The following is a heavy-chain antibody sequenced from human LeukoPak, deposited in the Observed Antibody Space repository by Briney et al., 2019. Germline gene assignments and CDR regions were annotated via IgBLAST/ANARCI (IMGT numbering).Heavy chain of an antibody. V-gene: IGHV1-69*05. CDR1: GGTFSSYA. Sequence: SVKVSCKASGGTFSSYAISWVRQAPGQGLEWMGGIIPIFGTANYAQKFQGRVTITTDESTSTAYMELSSLRSEDTAVYYCARVAQSYGSGGYEDFDYWGQGTLVTVSS. CDR3: ARVAQSYGSGGYEDFDY. D-gene: IGHD3-10*01. CDR2: IIPIFGTA. J-gene: IGHJ4*02.